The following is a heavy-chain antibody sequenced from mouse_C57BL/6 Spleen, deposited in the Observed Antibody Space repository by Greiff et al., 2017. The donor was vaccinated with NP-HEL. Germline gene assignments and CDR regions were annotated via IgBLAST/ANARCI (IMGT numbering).Heavy chain of an antibody. CDR3: ARAYYYGSSSDY. J-gene: IGHJ2*01. Sequence: QVQLQQSGAELVKPGASVKLSCKASGYTFTSYWMHWVKQRPGQGLEWIGMIHPNSGSTNYNEKFKSKATLTVDKSSSTAYMQLSSLTSEDSAVYYCARAYYYGSSSDYWGQGTTLTVSS. V-gene: IGHV1-64*01. CDR2: IHPNSGST. CDR1: GYTFTSYW. D-gene: IGHD1-1*01.